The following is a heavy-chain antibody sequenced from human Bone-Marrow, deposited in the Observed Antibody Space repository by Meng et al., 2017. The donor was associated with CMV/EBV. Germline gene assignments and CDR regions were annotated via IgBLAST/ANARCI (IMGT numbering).Heavy chain of an antibody. CDR2: INHSGST. CDR1: GGSFSGYY. J-gene: IGHJ5*02. D-gene: IGHD6-13*01. V-gene: IGHV4-34*01. CDR3: ARDGGGYSSSYNNWFDP. Sequence: SETLSLTCAVYGGSFSGYYWSWIRQPPGKGLEWIGEINHSGSTNYNPSLKSRVTISVDTSKNQFSLKLSSVTAADTAVYYCARDGGGYSSSYNNWFDPWGQGTLVTVDS.